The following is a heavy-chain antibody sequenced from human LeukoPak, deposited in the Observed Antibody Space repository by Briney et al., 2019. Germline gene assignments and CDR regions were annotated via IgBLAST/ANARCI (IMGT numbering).Heavy chain of an antibody. J-gene: IGHJ4*02. CDR1: GFTFSRYW. CDR3: ARGVPYDSWSGPHYSDY. V-gene: IGHV3-7*01. CDR2: IKQDGNEK. Sequence: GGSPRLSCAVSGFTFSRYWMTWVRQAPGKGLEWVASIKQDGNEKYYVDSVRGRFTISRDNAKNSLHLQMNSLRAEDTAVYYCARGVPYDSWSGPHYSDYWGQGTLVTVSS. D-gene: IGHD3-3*01.